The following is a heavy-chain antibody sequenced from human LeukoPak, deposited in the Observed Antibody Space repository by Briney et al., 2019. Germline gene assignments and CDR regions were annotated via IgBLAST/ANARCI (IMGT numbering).Heavy chain of an antibody. Sequence: ASVKVSCKGSGGTFNNHAITWVRQAPGQGLEWMGSLVPILGTADYAQKFQGRVTITADETTTTGYMEVSGLRSEDTAVYYCARWAGYGSGWYWGPFYYWGQGTLVTVSS. D-gene: IGHD6-19*01. V-gene: IGHV1-69*13. CDR2: LVPILGTA. J-gene: IGHJ4*02. CDR1: GGTFNNHA. CDR3: ARWAGYGSGWYWGPFYY.